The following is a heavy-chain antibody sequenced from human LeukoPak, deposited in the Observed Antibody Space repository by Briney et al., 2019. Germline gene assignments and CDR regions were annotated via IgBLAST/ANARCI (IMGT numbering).Heavy chain of an antibody. V-gene: IGHV5-51*01. Sequence: GESLQISCKGSGYSFTDYWIAWVRQLPGKGLEWMGIVYPRNSETRYSPSFEGQVTISADKSISTAYLQWSSLKASDTAMYSCARHRYSGSDTQGFDYWGQGTLVTVSS. CDR3: ARHRYSGSDTQGFDY. CDR2: VYPRNSET. CDR1: GYSFTDYW. J-gene: IGHJ4*02. D-gene: IGHD5-12*01.